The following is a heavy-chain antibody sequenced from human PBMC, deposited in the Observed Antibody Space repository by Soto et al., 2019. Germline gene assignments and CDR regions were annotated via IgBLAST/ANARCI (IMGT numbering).Heavy chain of an antibody. Sequence: EVQLVESGGGLVQPGGSLRLSCAASGFTFSGDWMHWVRQAAGKGLVWVSRINMDGTRTNYADSVKGRFTISRDNAKNPLYRKMSSVRADDTAVFFGAGGPGGLNQHDYWGQGALATVS. D-gene: IGHD2-15*01. CDR2: INMDGTRT. CDR3: AGGPGGLNQHDY. J-gene: IGHJ4*02. CDR1: GFTFSGDW. V-gene: IGHV3-74*01.